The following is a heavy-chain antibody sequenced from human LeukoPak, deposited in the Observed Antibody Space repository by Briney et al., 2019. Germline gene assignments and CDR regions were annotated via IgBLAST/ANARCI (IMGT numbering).Heavy chain of an antibody. CDR1: GFTFSSYG. CDR3: AKTAAGLTDY. D-gene: IGHD6-13*01. J-gene: IGHJ4*02. Sequence: PGGSLRLSCAASGFTFSSYGMHWVRQAPGKGLEWVAVISYDGSNKYYADSVKGRFTISRDNSKNTLYLQMNSLRAEDTAVYYCAKTAAGLTDYWGQGTLVTVSS. CDR2: ISYDGSNK. V-gene: IGHV3-30*18.